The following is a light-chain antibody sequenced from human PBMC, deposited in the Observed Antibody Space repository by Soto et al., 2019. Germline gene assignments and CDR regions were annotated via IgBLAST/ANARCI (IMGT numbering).Light chain of an antibody. J-gene: IGKJ1*01. V-gene: IGKV1-6*01. Sequence: DRVSVTCRASQNIAKYLTWFQQKPGKAPKLLIYAASSLQSGVPSRFSGSGYGTDFNLTISSLQPEDFATYYCLQDYNYPLTFGQGTKVDIK. CDR3: LQDYNYPLT. CDR2: AAS. CDR1: QNIAKY.